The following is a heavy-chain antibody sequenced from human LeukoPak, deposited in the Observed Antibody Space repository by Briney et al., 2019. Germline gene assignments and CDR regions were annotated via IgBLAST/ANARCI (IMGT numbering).Heavy chain of an antibody. CDR1: GFSLPTRAVG. V-gene: IGHV2-5*02. J-gene: IGHJ3*02. D-gene: IGHD3-22*01. CDR3: ARLAYYDNSGSSRPFDI. Sequence: SGPTLVNPTQPLTLTCAFSGFSLPTRAVGVGWIRQPPGKALEWLALIYWDDDKRYRPSLKSRLTTTKDTSKKQMVLTVTNLDPVDTATYYCARLAYYDNSGSSRPFDIWGQGTRVTVSS. CDR2: IYWDDDK.